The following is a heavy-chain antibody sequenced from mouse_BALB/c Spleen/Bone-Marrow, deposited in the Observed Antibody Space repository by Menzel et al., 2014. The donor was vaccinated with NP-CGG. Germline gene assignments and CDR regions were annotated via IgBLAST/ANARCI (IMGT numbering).Heavy chain of an antibody. V-gene: IGHV5-9-1*01. J-gene: IGHJ4*01. D-gene: IGHD2-10*02. CDR3: ARRYGNYGATDY. CDR1: GFTFSSYA. Sequence: EVKLMESGGGLVKPGGSLKLSCAASGFTFSSYAMSWVCQTPEKRLEWVATISSGGSYIYYPDSVKGRFTISRDNAKNTLYLQMSSLRSEDTAMYYCARRYGNYGATDYWGQGTSVTVSS. CDR2: ISSGGSYI.